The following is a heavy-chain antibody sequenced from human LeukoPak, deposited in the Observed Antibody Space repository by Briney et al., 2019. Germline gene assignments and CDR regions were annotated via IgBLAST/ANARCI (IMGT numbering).Heavy chain of an antibody. Sequence: SGTLSLTCAVSGGSISSSNWWSWVRQPPGKGLEWIGETYHSGSTNYNPSLKSRVTISVDKSKNQFSLKLSSVTAADTAVYYCASFYYGSGSYSRLAYFDYWGQGTLVTVSS. J-gene: IGHJ4*02. D-gene: IGHD3-10*01. V-gene: IGHV4-4*02. CDR3: ASFYYGSGSYSRLAYFDY. CDR1: GGSISSSNW. CDR2: TYHSGST.